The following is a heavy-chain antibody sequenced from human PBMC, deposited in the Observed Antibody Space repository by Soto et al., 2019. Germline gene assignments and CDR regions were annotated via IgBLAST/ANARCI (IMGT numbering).Heavy chain of an antibody. CDR3: TTDGLFGELWTRGDDAFDI. D-gene: IGHD3-10*02. CDR1: GFTFSNAW. Sequence: EVQLVESGGGLVKPGGSLRLSCAASGFTFSNAWMSWVRQAPGKGLEWVGRIKSKTDGGTTDYAAPVKGRFTISRDDSKNTLYLQMNSLKTEDTAVYYCTTDGLFGELWTRGDDAFDIWGQRTLVTVSS. J-gene: IGHJ3*02. V-gene: IGHV3-15*01. CDR2: IKSKTDGGTT.